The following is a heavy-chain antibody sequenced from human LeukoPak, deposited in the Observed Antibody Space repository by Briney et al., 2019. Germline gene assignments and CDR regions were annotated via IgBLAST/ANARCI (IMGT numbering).Heavy chain of an antibody. V-gene: IGHV4-38-2*02. CDR3: ARRKYSSSSAARSRFDP. CDR2: INHSGST. J-gene: IGHJ5*02. D-gene: IGHD6-13*01. CDR1: GYSISSGYY. Sequence: SETLSLTCTVSGYSISSGYYWGWIRQPPGKGLEWIGEINHSGSTNYNPSLKSRVTISVDTSKNQFSLKLSSVTAADTAVYYCARRKYSSSSAARSRFDPWGQGTLVTVSS.